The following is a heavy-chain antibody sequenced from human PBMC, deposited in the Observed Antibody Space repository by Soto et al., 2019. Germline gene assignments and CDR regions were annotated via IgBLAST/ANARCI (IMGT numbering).Heavy chain of an antibody. CDR3: ARDYAGVQAGGFDY. CDR2: IYYSGST. J-gene: IGHJ4*02. CDR1: GGSISSGDYY. D-gene: IGHD7-27*01. V-gene: IGHV4-30-4*01. Sequence: ASETLSLTCTVSGGSISSGDYYWSWIRQPPGKGLEWIGYIYYSGSTYYNPSLKSRVTISVDTSKNQFSLKLSSVTAADTAVYYCARDYAGVQAGGFDYWGQGTLVTVSS.